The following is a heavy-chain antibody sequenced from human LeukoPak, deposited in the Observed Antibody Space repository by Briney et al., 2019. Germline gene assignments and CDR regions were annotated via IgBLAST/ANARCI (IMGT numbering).Heavy chain of an antibody. CDR2: ISGSGETI. Sequence: GGSLRLSCAASGFTFSDHPMSWVRQAPGKGLEWVSVISGSGETIYYADSVKGRFTISRDNSRRTLYLQMNGLRADDTAVYYCAKDRTRGWYLGYDAFDVWGQGTMVTVSS. D-gene: IGHD6-19*01. CDR3: AKDRTRGWYLGYDAFDV. CDR1: GFTFSDHP. V-gene: IGHV3-23*01. J-gene: IGHJ3*01.